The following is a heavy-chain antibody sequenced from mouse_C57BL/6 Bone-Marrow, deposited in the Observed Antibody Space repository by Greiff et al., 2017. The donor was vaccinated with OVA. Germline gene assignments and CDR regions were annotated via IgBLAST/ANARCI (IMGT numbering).Heavy chain of an antibody. D-gene: IGHD1-1*01. CDR3: TTPSNYYGSSPYYFDY. V-gene: IGHV14-4*01. CDR1: GFNIKDDY. J-gene: IGHJ2*01. CDR2: IDPENGDT. Sequence: EVQGVESGAELVRPGASVKLSCTASGFNIKDDYMHWVKQRPEQGLEWIGWIDPENGDTEYASKFQGKATITADTSSNTAYLQLSSLTSEDTAVYYCTTPSNYYGSSPYYFDYWGQGTTLTVSS.